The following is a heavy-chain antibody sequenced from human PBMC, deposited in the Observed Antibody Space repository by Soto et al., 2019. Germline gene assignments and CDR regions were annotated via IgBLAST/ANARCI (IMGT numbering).Heavy chain of an antibody. V-gene: IGHV3-30*18. J-gene: IGHJ4*02. CDR2: ISYDGSNK. CDR1: GFTFSSYG. CDR3: AKDFNYDIPSGFDY. D-gene: IGHD3-9*01. Sequence: GGSLRLSCAASGFTFSSYGMHWVRQAPGKGLEWVAVISYDGSNKYYADSVKGRFTISRDNSKNTLYLQMNSLRAEDTAVYYCAKDFNYDIPSGFDYWGQGTLVTVSS.